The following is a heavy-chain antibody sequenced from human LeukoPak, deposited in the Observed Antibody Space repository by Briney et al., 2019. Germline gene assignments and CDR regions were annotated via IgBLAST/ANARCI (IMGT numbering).Heavy chain of an antibody. CDR1: GDSFTNYW. Sequence: GESLKISCKGSGDSFTNYWIAWVRQMPGKGLEWMGIIYPGDSDTRYSPSFQGQVTISADKSISTAHLQWSSLGASDTAMYYCARKYCSSASCYSPFDYWGQGTLVTVSS. J-gene: IGHJ4*02. CDR3: ARKYCSSASCYSPFDY. V-gene: IGHV5-51*01. D-gene: IGHD2-2*02. CDR2: IYPGDSDT.